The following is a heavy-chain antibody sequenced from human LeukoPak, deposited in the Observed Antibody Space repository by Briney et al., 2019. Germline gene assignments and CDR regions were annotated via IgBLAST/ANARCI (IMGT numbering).Heavy chain of an antibody. V-gene: IGHV3-20*01. D-gene: IGHD2-2*02. Sequence: GGSLRLSCAASGFTFSSYSMNWVRQAPGKGLEWVSGVNWNGGSRGYADSVKGRFTISRDNAKNSVYLQMNSLRSEDTAFYHCARDRCSSTSCYNTPNWFDPWGQGTLVTVSS. J-gene: IGHJ5*02. CDR1: GFTFSSYS. CDR3: ARDRCSSTSCYNTPNWFDP. CDR2: VNWNGGSR.